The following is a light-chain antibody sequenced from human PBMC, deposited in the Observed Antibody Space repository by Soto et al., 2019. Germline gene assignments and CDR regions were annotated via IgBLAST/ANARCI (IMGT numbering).Light chain of an antibody. V-gene: IGKV1-5*01. CDR1: QSISSW. CDR2: DAS. J-gene: IGKJ3*01. CDR3: QQYNSYPFT. Sequence: DIQMTQSPSTLSASVGDRVTITCRASQSISSWLAWYQQKPGKAPKLLIYDASSLESGVPSRFSGRGSGTEFTLTISSLQPDDFATYYCQQYNSYPFTFGPGTKVDIE.